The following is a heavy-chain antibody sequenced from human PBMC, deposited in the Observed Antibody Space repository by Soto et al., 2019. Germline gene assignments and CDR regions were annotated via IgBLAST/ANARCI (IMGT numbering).Heavy chain of an antibody. D-gene: IGHD3-3*01. Sequence: QEQLVQSGAEVKKPGSSLKVSCKATGGTFNNYGISWVRQAPGQGLEWMGGTIPMIGTTEYAQKFQGRVTINADKSTRTVYMELTSLKFEDTAVYVCARGAITVFGVVVGSMDVWGQGTKVTVSS. V-gene: IGHV1-69*06. J-gene: IGHJ6*02. CDR2: TIPMIGTT. CDR1: GGTFNNYG. CDR3: ARGAITVFGVVVGSMDV.